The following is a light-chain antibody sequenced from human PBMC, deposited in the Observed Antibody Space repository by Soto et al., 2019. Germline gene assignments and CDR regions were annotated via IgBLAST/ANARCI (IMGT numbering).Light chain of an antibody. CDR2: DAS. V-gene: IGKV1-33*01. CDR1: QDITNS. CDR3: QQYKYLPLT. J-gene: IGKJ4*01. Sequence: DIQMTQSPSSLSASVGDRVTITCQASQDITNSLNWYQHKPGKAPKLLIYDASHLETGVPSRFSGSQSGTDFTFTISSLQPDDVATYYCQQYKYLPLTFGGGTKVEIK.